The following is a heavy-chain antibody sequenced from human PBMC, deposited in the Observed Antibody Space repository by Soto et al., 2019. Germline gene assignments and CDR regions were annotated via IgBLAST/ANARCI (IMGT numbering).Heavy chain of an antibody. D-gene: IGHD4-17*01. CDR3: ARGRSTQDY. CDR1: GFTFSSYG. Sequence: QVQLVESGGGVVQPGRSLRLSCAASGFTFSSYGMHWVRQAPGKGLEWVAVIWYDGSNKYYADSVKGRFTISRDNSKNTMYLQMNSLRAEDTAVYYCARGRSTQDYWGQGTLVTVSS. J-gene: IGHJ4*02. CDR2: IWYDGSNK. V-gene: IGHV3-33*01.